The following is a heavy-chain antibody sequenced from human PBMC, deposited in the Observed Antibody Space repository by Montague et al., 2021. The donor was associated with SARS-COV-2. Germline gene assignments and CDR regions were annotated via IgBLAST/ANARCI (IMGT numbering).Heavy chain of an antibody. V-gene: IGHV4-39*07. Sequence: SETLSLTCTVSGGSISSSSYYWGCNRQPPGQGLEWIESIYYSTSSYYTPSLKSRVTISGDTSKNQFSLKLISVTAAATTVYYCARDLWVWLSVEGSCDYWGQGTLVTVSS. J-gene: IGHJ4*02. CDR3: ARDLWVWLSVEGSCDY. CDR2: IYYSTSS. CDR1: GGSISSSSYY. D-gene: IGHD1-26*01.